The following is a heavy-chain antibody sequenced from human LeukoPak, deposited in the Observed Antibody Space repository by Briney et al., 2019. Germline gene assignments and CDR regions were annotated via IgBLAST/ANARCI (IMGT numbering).Heavy chain of an antibody. D-gene: IGHD5-12*01. Sequence: ASVKVSCKASGYTFTGYYMHWVRQAPGQGLEWMGRINPNSGGTNYAQKFQGRVTMTRDTSISTAYMGLSRLRSDDTAVYYCASDVDIVATNGGTDYYYMDVWGKGTTVTVSS. CDR3: ASDVDIVATNGGTDYYYMDV. V-gene: IGHV1-2*06. CDR2: INPNSGGT. CDR1: GYTFTGYY. J-gene: IGHJ6*03.